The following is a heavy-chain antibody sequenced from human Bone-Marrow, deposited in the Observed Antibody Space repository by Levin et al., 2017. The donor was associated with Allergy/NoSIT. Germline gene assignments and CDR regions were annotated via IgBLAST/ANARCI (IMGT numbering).Heavy chain of an antibody. CDR1: GYTFTSYD. CDR2: MNPNSGNT. Sequence: ASVKVSCKASGYTFTSYDINWVRQATGQGLEWMGWMNPNSGNTGYAQKFQGRVTMTRNTSISTAYMELSSLRSEDTAVYYCARGGVSCSSTSGYAVIGIYYYYYYGMDVWGQGTTVTVSS. V-gene: IGHV1-8*01. J-gene: IGHJ6*02. CDR3: ARGGVSCSSTSGYAVIGIYYYYYYGMDV. D-gene: IGHD2-2*01.